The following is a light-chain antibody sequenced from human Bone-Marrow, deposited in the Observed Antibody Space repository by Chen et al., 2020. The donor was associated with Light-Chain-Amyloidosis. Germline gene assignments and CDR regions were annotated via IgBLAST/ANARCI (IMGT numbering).Light chain of an antibody. Sequence: QSDLTQHASVSGSTGQSITISCTGTSSDVGGDNHVSGYQQHPDKAPKLIIYEVTNRPSWVPDRFSRSRSDNTASLTISGLHTEDDADYFCSSYTITNTLVFGSGTRVTVL. CDR1: SSDVGGDNH. CDR3: SSYTITNTLV. J-gene: IGLJ1*01. V-gene: IGLV2-14*01. CDR2: EVT.